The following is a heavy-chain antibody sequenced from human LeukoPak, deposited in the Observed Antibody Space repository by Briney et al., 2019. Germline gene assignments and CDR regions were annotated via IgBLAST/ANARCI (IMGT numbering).Heavy chain of an antibody. D-gene: IGHD4-11*01. CDR2: INHSGST. CDR1: GGSFSGYY. Sequence: SETLSLTCAVSGGSFSGYYWSWIRQPPGKGLEWIGEINHSGSTKYNPSLKRRVTISVDTSKNQFSLKLSSVTAADTAVYYCAARDYNEGYYFDYWGQGTLVTVSS. V-gene: IGHV4-34*01. CDR3: AARDYNEGYYFDY. J-gene: IGHJ4*02.